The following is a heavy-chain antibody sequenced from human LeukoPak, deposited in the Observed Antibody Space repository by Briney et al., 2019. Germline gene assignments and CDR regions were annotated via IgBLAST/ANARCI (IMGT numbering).Heavy chain of an antibody. CDR3: ARDDYGDYYFDY. V-gene: IGHV3-74*01. J-gene: IGHJ4*02. CDR1: GLTFSSHW. CDR2: ITNDGSST. D-gene: IGHD4-17*01. Sequence: GGSLRLSCAASGLTFSSHWMHWVRHAPGKGLVWVSRITNDGSSTTYADSVKGRFTISRDNAKNTLYLQMNSLRAEDTAVYYCARDDYGDYYFDYWGQGTLVTVSS.